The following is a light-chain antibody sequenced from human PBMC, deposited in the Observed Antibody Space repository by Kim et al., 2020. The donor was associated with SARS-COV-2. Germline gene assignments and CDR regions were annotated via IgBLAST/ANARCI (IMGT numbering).Light chain of an antibody. CDR2: ATS. V-gene: IGKV1-17*03. CDR3: LQHKSYPYT. J-gene: IGKJ2*01. CDR1: QDISNF. Sequence: ASVGDRVTITCRASQDISNFLAWFQQNPGKVPKRLLYATSSLQSGVPSRFSGSGSGTEYSLTISSLQPEDFAPYYCLQHKSYPYTLGQGTKLEI.